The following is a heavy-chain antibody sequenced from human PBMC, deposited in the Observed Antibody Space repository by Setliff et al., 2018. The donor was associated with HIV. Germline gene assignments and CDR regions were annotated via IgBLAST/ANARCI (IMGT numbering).Heavy chain of an antibody. V-gene: IGHV4-31*03. CDR3: ARGTWWFGAFDI. D-gene: IGHD3-10*01. CDR1: GGSISSGGYY. J-gene: IGHJ3*02. CDR2: IYYSGSA. Sequence: SETLSLTCTVSGGSISSGGYYWSWIRQHPEKGLEWIGYIYYSGSAYYNPSLKSRVTISLDTSKNQFSLKLSSVTAADTAVYYCARGTWWFGAFDIWGQGTMVTVSS.